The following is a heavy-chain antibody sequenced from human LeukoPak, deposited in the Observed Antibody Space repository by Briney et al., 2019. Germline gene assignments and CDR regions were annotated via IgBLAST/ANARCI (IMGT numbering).Heavy chain of an antibody. CDR3: AKRGEWLADY. V-gene: IGHV3-23*01. D-gene: IGHD6-19*01. J-gene: IGHJ4*02. Sequence: GGSLRLSCAASGFTFSSYAMSWVRQAPGKGLEWVSALSGSGGGIYYADSVKGRFTISRDNSKNTLYLQMNSLRAEDTAVYYCAKRGEWLADYWGQGTLVTVSS. CDR1: GFTFSSYA. CDR2: LSGSGGGI.